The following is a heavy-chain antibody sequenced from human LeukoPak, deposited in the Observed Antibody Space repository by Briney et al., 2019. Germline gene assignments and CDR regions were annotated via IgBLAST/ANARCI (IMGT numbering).Heavy chain of an antibody. CDR1: GFTFDDYA. CDR2: ISWNSGSI. V-gene: IGHV3-9*01. CDR3: AKDGF. J-gene: IGHJ4*02. Sequence: GGSLRLSCAASGFTFDDYAMHWVRQAPGKGLEWVSGISWNSGSIGYADSVKGRFTISRDNAKNSLYLQMNSLRAEDTALYYCAKDGFWGQGTLVTVSS.